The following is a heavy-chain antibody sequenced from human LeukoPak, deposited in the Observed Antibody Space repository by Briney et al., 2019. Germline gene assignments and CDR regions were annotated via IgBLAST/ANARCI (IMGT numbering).Heavy chain of an antibody. Sequence: SETLSLTCAVSGGSISSSNWWSWVRQPPGKGLEWIGEIYHSGSTNCNPSLKSRVTISVDKSKNQFSLKMSSVTAADTAVYYCARIMGRGYCSSTSCRGDWFDPWGQGTLVTVSS. V-gene: IGHV4-4*02. CDR3: ARIMGRGYCSSTSCRGDWFDP. D-gene: IGHD2-2*01. CDR1: GGSISSSNW. J-gene: IGHJ5*02. CDR2: IYHSGST.